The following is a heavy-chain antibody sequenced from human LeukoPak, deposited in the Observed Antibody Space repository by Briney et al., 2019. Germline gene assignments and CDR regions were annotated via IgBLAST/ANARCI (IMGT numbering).Heavy chain of an antibody. V-gene: IGHV4-61*02. Sequence: SQTLSLTCTVSGGSISSGSYYWSWIRQPAGKGLEWIGRIYTSGSTNYNPSLKSRVTISVDTSKNQFSLKLSSVTAADTAVYYCARGSPDSSSLVDYWGQGTLVTVSS. CDR2: IYTSGST. D-gene: IGHD6-6*01. J-gene: IGHJ4*02. CDR1: GGSISSGSYY. CDR3: ARGSPDSSSLVDY.